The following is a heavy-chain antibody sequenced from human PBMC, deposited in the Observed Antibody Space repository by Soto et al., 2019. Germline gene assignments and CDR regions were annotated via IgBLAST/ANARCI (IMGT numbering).Heavy chain of an antibody. CDR1: GYTFTSYG. CDR2: ISAYNGNT. J-gene: IGHJ4*02. D-gene: IGHD2-2*01. V-gene: IGHV1-18*01. CDR3: ASDAVAAGVLYY. Sequence: QVQLVQSGAEVKKPGASVKVSCKASGYTFTSYGISWVRQAPGQGLEWMGWISAYNGNTNYAQKLQGRVTMTTDISTSRAYRERWSLGSVDAAVYFCASDAVAAGVLYYWGQRTLFTVSS.